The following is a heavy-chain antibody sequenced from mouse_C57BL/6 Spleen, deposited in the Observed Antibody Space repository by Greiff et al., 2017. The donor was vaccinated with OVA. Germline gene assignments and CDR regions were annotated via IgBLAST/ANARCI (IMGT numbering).Heavy chain of an antibody. CDR1: GYTFTSYC. V-gene: IGHV1-64*01. CDR3: ARSESYYDYDRFAY. D-gene: IGHD2-4*01. CDR2: IHPNSGST. J-gene: IGHJ3*01. Sequence: QVQLQQPGAELVKPGASVKLSCKASGYTFTSYCMHWVKQRPGQGLEWIGMIHPNSGSTNYNEKFKSKATLTVDKSSSTAYMQLSSLTSEDSAVYYCARSESYYDYDRFAYWGQGTLVTVSA.